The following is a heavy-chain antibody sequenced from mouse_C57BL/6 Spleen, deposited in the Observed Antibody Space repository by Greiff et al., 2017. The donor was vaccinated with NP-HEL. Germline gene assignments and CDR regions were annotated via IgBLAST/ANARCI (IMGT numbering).Heavy chain of an antibody. J-gene: IGHJ1*03. CDR3: AREERVGYWYFDV. CDR2: ISAGGSYT. V-gene: IGHV5-4*01. Sequence: EVQVVESGGGLVKPGGSLKLSCAASGFTFSSYAMSWVRQTPEKRLEWVATISAGGSYTYYPDNVKGRFTISRDHANNNLYLQMSHLKSEDTAMYYCAREERVGYWYFDVWGTGTTVTVSS. CDR1: GFTFSSYA.